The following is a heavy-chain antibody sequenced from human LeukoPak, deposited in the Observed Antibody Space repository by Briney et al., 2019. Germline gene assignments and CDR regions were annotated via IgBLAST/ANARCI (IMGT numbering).Heavy chain of an antibody. CDR2: IISILGIA. Sequence: RASVKVSCKASGGTFSSYTISWVRQAPGQGLEWMGRIISILGIANYAQKFQGRVTITADKSTSTAYMELSSLRSEDTAVYYCATPLDYGDFYYYGMDVWGQGTTVTVSS. V-gene: IGHV1-69*02. J-gene: IGHJ6*02. CDR3: ATPLDYGDFYYYGMDV. D-gene: IGHD4-17*01. CDR1: GGTFSSYT.